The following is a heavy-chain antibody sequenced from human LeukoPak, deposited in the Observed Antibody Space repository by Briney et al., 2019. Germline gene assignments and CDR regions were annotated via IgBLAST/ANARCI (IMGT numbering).Heavy chain of an antibody. Sequence: GGSLRLSCAASGFTFSSYSMNWVRQTPGKGLEWVSSISSGSGYIFYADSVKGRFTISRDNAKNTLYLQMNSLRAEDTAVYYCARDFLHLGGWGQGTMVTVSS. J-gene: IGHJ3*01. V-gene: IGHV3-21*01. CDR3: ARDFLHLGG. D-gene: IGHD3-16*01. CDR1: GFTFSSYS. CDR2: ISSGSGYI.